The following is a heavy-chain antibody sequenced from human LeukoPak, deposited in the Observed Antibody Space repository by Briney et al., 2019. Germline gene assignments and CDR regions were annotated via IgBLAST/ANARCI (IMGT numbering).Heavy chain of an antibody. Sequence: GGSLRLSCAASGFTFSSYSMNWVRQAPGKGLEWVSSISSSSSYIYYADSVKGRFTISRDNAKNSLYLQMNSLRAEDTAVYYCARDRGGYDILTGYCPYSPYFDYWGQGTLVTVSS. CDR3: ARDRGGYDILTGYCPYSPYFDY. CDR2: ISSSSSYI. V-gene: IGHV3-21*01. D-gene: IGHD3-9*01. CDR1: GFTFSSYS. J-gene: IGHJ4*02.